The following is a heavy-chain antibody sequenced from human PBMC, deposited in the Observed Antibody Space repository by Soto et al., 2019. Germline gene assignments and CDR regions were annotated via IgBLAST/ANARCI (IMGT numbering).Heavy chain of an antibody. Sequence: EVQLLESGGGLVQPGGSLRLSCAASGFTFSSYAMSWVRQAPGKGLEWVSAISGSGGSTYYADSVKGRFTISRDNSKKLLYLQKNSRRSEDPSGYYCAKSKVQYQLLWGGGDYWCQGTLVTVSS. CDR1: GFTFSSYA. V-gene: IGHV3-23*01. CDR2: ISGSGGST. CDR3: AKSKVQYQLLWGGGDY. J-gene: IGHJ4*02. D-gene: IGHD2-2*01.